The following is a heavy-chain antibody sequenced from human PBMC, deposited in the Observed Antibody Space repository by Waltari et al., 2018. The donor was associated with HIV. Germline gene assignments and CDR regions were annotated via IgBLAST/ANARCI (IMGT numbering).Heavy chain of an antibody. CDR2: IYTSGGT. CDR1: GGSISSGSYY. D-gene: IGHD1-26*01. J-gene: IGHJ4*02. Sequence: QVQLQESGPGLVKPSQTLSLTCTVSGGSISSGSYYWSWIRQPAGKGLEWIGRIYTSGGTNYNPSLKSRVTISVDTSKNQFSLKLSSVTAADTAVYYCARLPYSGSYYFDYWGQGTLVTVSS. CDR3: ARLPYSGSYYFDY. V-gene: IGHV4-61*02.